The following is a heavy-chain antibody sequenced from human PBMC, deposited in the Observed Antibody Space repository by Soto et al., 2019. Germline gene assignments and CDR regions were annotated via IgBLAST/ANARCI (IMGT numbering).Heavy chain of an antibody. V-gene: IGHV3-66*01. J-gene: IGHJ4*02. Sequence: EVQLVESGGGLVQPGGSPRLSCAASGFTVSSNYMSWVRQAPGKGLEWVSVIYSGGSTYYADSVKGRFTISRDNSKNTLYLQMNSLRAEDTAVYYCARDRRGYSGYDRGFDYWGQGTLVTVSS. CDR3: ARDRRGYSGYDRGFDY. D-gene: IGHD5-12*01. CDR1: GFTVSSNY. CDR2: IYSGGST.